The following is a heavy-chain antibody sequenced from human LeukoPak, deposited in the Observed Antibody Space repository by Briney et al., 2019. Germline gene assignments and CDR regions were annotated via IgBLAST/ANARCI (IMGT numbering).Heavy chain of an antibody. D-gene: IGHD3-3*01. Sequence: ASVKVSCKASGYTFTSYAMNWVRQAPGQGLEWMGRINPNSGGTNYAQKFQGRVTMTRDTSISTAYMELSRLRSDDTAVYYCARSSVLRFLEWLSDHNWFDPWGQGTLVTVSS. CDR1: GYTFTSYA. V-gene: IGHV1-2*06. CDR3: ARSSVLRFLEWLSDHNWFDP. CDR2: INPNSGGT. J-gene: IGHJ5*02.